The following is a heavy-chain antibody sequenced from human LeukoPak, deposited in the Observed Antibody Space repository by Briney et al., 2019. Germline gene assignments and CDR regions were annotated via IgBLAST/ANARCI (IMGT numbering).Heavy chain of an antibody. J-gene: IGHJ2*01. CDR1: TFSSYA. Sequence: TFSSYAMSWVRQAPGKGLEWIGSIYYSGSTDYNPSLKSRVTISVDTSKNQFSLKLSSVTAADTAVYYCARGVAYCGGVTCLGGSYWYFDLWGRGTLVTVSS. CDR2: IYYSGST. V-gene: IGHV4-39*07. D-gene: IGHD2-21*01. CDR3: ARGVAYCGGVTCLGGSYWYFDL.